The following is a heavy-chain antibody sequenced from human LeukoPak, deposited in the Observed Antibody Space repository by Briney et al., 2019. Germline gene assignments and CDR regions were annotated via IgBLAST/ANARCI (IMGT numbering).Heavy chain of an antibody. D-gene: IGHD7-27*01. Sequence: ASVKVSCKASGGTFSNYAISWVRQAPGQGLECMGWINPNSGGTNYAQNFQGRATMTRDTSISTAYMELSGLRCDDTAVYYCARDLGRPYYFDYWGQGTQVTVSS. CDR1: GGTFSNYA. CDR2: INPNSGGT. CDR3: ARDLGRPYYFDY. V-gene: IGHV1-2*02. J-gene: IGHJ4*02.